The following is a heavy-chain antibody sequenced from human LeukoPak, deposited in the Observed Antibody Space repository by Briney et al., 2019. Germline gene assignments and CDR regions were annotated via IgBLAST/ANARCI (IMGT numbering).Heavy chain of an antibody. J-gene: IGHJ4*02. CDR1: DGSFSGYY. CDR2: INHSGDT. CDR3: ARVSWFEGKGFDY. Sequence: PSETLSLTCAVYDGSFSGYYWSWIRQPPGKGLEWIGEINHSGDTNYNPSLMSRVTISLDTSKNQFSLNLRSVTAADTAVYYCARVSWFEGKGFDYWGQGTLVTVSS. D-gene: IGHD3-10*01. V-gene: IGHV4-34*01.